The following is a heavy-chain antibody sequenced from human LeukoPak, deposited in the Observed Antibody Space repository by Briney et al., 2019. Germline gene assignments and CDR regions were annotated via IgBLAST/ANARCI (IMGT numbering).Heavy chain of an antibody. V-gene: IGHV4-61*02. J-gene: IGHJ6*03. CDR2: IHTTGNT. CDR1: GGSINSGNYY. Sequence: SQTLSLTCTVSGGSINSGNYYWTWIRQPAGKGLEWIGRIHTTGNTNYNSSLKSRVTISVDTSKNQFSLNLSSVTAADTAVYYCARVSYYYYMDVWGKGTTVTVSS. CDR3: ARVSYYYYMDV.